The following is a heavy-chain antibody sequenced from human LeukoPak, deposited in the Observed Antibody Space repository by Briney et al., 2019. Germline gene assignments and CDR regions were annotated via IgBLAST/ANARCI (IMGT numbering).Heavy chain of an antibody. CDR2: ISYDGSNK. J-gene: IGHJ4*02. CDR1: GFTFSSYA. D-gene: IGHD3-22*01. CDR3: ARDHYDSSGYCHDY. V-gene: IGHV3-30*04. Sequence: AGGPLRLSCAASGFTFSSYAMHWVRQAPGKGLEWVAVISYDGSNKYYADSVKGRFTISRDNTKNTLYLQMNSLRAEDTAVYYCARDHYDSSGYCHDYWGQGTLVTVSS.